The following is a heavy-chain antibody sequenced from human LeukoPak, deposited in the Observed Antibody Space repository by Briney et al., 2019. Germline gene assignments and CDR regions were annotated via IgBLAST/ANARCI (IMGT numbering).Heavy chain of an antibody. Sequence: GGSLRLSCAASGFTFSSYAMHWVRQAPGKGLEWVAVISYDGSNKYYADSVKGRFTISRDNSKNTLYLQMNSLRAEDTAVYYCARSRVFFHTDRWGQGTLVTVSS. CDR1: GFTFSSYA. J-gene: IGHJ4*02. CDR2: ISYDGSNK. V-gene: IGHV3-30-3*01. CDR3: ARSRVFFHTDR. D-gene: IGHD3-3*01.